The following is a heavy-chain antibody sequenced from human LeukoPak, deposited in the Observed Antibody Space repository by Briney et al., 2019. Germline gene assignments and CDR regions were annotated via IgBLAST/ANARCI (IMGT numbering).Heavy chain of an antibody. CDR3: ARKKTGATNGLDV. V-gene: IGHV4-39*01. Sequence: SETLSLTCTVSGGSISSSSYYWGWIRQPPGKGPEWIGSISYSGRTHYNPSLKSRVSISVDTSKNQFSLNLSSVTAADTAVYYCARKKTGATNGLDVWGQGTTVTVSS. CDR1: GGSISSSSYY. D-gene: IGHD1-1*01. CDR2: ISYSGRT. J-gene: IGHJ6*02.